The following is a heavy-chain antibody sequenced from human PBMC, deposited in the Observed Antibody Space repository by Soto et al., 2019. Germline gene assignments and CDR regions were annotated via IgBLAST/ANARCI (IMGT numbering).Heavy chain of an antibody. CDR2: LTGSGDST. V-gene: IGHV3-23*01. J-gene: IGHJ4*02. D-gene: IGHD4-17*01. CDR3: AKGTAVTTGDMAY. CDR1: GLTFSSFA. Sequence: EVQLLESGGGLVQPGGSLRLSCAASGLTFSSFAMTWVRQATGKGLEWVSSLTGSGDSTSYADSVKGRFTISRDNSKNTLYLQMNSLRADATALYYCAKGTAVTTGDMAYWGQGTLVTVSS.